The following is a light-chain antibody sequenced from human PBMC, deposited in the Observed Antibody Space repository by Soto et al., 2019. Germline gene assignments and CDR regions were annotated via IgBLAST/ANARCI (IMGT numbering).Light chain of an antibody. CDR1: QDISSS. Sequence: DIQLTQSHSSLAASIGERVTIXCRASQDISSSLNWYQHKSGKAPKLLIYAASGLHSGVPSRFSGSGSGTDFTLTIGSLQPEDFATYYCRQDYSYPLTFGGGTKV. CDR2: AAS. CDR3: RQDYSYPLT. V-gene: IGKV1-39*01. J-gene: IGKJ4*01.